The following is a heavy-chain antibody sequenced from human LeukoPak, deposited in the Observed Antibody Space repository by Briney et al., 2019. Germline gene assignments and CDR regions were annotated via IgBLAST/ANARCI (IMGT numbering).Heavy chain of an antibody. J-gene: IGHJ4*02. CDR3: ARDSGYNAFDY. V-gene: IGHV3-7*05. Sequence: GGSLRLSCADSGFLFSNSWMAWVRQAPGRGLDWLANINQDGSAKTCVDSVKGRFTISRDNAKNSLYLQMNSLRAEDTAMYYCARDSGYNAFDYWGQGTLVTVSS. CDR2: INQDGSAK. CDR1: GFLFSNSW. D-gene: IGHD5-12*01.